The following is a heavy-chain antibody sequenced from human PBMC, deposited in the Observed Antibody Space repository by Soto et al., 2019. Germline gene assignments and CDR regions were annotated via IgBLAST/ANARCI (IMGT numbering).Heavy chain of an antibody. Sequence: ASVKVSCKASGYTFTSYYMHWVRQAPGQGLEWMGIINPSGGSTSYAQKFQGRVTMTEDTSTDTAYMELSSLRSEDTAVYYCAAQWLVTSYYFDYWGQGTLVTVSS. D-gene: IGHD6-19*01. CDR1: GYTFTSYY. CDR2: INPSGGST. CDR3: AAQWLVTSYYFDY. J-gene: IGHJ4*02. V-gene: IGHV1-46*01.